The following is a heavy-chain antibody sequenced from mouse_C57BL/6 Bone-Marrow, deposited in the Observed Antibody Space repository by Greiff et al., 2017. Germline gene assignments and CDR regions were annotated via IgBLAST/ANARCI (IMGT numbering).Heavy chain of an antibody. J-gene: IGHJ4*01. CDR2: IDPENGDT. Sequence: EVQLQQSGAELVRPGASVKFSCTASGFNIKDDYMHWVKQRPEQGLEWIGWIDPENGDTEYASKFQGKATITADTSSNTAYLQLSSLTSEDTAVYYCTTYAMDYWGQGTSVTVSS. V-gene: IGHV14-4*01. CDR3: TTYAMDY. CDR1: GFNIKDDY.